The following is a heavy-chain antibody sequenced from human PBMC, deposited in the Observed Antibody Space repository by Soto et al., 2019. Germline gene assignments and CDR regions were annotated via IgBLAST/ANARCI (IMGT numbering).Heavy chain of an antibody. CDR3: ARAPPITIFGSWFDP. V-gene: IGHV1-8*01. D-gene: IGHD3-3*01. J-gene: IGHJ5*02. CDR1: GYTFTSYD. Sequence: ASVKVSCKASGYTFTSYDINWVRQATGQGLEWMGWMNPNSGNTGYAQKFQGRVTMTRNTAISTAYMELGSLRSEDTAVYYCARAPPITIFGSWFDPWGQGTLVTVSS. CDR2: MNPNSGNT.